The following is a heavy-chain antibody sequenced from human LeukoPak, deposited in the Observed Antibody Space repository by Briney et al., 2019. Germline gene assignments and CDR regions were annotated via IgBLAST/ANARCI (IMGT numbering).Heavy chain of an antibody. CDR2: ISAYNGNT. J-gene: IGHJ4*02. D-gene: IGHD4-17*01. CDR3: AREFRYYGDLHY. V-gene: IGHV1-18*04. CDR1: GYTFTSYG. Sequence: VASVKVSCKASGYTFTSYGISWVRQPPGQGLGWMGWISAYNGNTNYAQKLQGRVTMTTDTSTSTAYMELRSLRSDDTAVYYCAREFRYYGDLHYWGQGTLVTVSS.